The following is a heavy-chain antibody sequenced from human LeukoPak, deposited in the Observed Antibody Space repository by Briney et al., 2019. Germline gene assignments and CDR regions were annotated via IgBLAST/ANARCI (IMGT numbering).Heavy chain of an antibody. CDR1: GGSISSGGYY. Sequence: SETLSLTCTVSGGSISSGGYYWSWIRQHPGKGLEWIGYIYYSGSTYYNPSLKSRVTISVDTSKNQFSLKLSSVTAADTAVYYCARVGGPGDAVAGSFDYWGQGTLVTVSS. D-gene: IGHD6-19*01. CDR2: IYYSGST. CDR3: ARVGGPGDAVAGSFDY. V-gene: IGHV4-31*03. J-gene: IGHJ4*02.